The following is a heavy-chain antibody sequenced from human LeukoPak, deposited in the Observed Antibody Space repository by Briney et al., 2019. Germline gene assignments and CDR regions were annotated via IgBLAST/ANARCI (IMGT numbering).Heavy chain of an antibody. J-gene: IGHJ4*02. Sequence: GGSLRLSCAASGFTFSDYYMTWIRQAPGKGLEWVSYISTSGGTTYYADSVKGRFTISRDSAENSLDLQMNSLRVEDTAMYYCARGYSNSLWGQGTLVTVSS. CDR2: ISTSGGTT. V-gene: IGHV3-11*04. CDR1: GFTFSDYY. D-gene: IGHD6-13*01. CDR3: ARGYSNSL.